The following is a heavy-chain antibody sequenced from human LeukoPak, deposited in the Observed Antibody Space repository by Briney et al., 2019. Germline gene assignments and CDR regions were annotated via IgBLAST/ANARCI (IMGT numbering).Heavy chain of an antibody. V-gene: IGHV1-69*04. CDR2: IFPILGIA. J-gene: IGHJ4*02. Sequence: SVKVSCKASGGTFSSYAISWVRQAPGQGLEWMGRIFPILGIANYAQKFQGRVTITADKSTSTAYMELSSLRSDDTAVYYCARDRREYIAAAGPPDFDYWGQGTLVTVSS. CDR1: GGTFSSYA. D-gene: IGHD6-13*01. CDR3: ARDRREYIAAAGPPDFDY.